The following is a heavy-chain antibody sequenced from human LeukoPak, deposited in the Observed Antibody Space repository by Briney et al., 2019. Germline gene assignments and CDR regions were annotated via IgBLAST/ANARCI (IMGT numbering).Heavy chain of an antibody. V-gene: IGHV3-33*01. CDR1: GFTFSSYG. CDR3: ARVGSKLGNYYYYYMDV. CDR2: IWYDGSNK. Sequence: AGGSLRLSSAESGFTFSSYGMHWVRQATGKGLEWVAVIWYDGSNKYYADSVKGRFTISRDNSKNTLYLQMNSLRAEDTAVYYCARVGSKLGNYYYYYMDVWGKGTTVTVSS. D-gene: IGHD7-27*01. J-gene: IGHJ6*03.